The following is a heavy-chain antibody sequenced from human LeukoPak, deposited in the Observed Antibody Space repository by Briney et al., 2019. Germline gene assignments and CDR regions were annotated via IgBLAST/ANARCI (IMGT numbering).Heavy chain of an antibody. CDR1: GYTFTGYY. CDR3: ARDGNDSSGYWGAY. V-gene: IGHV1-2*02. Sequence: GASVKVSCKASGYTFTGYYMHWVRQAPGQGLEWMGWINPNSGGTNYAQKFQGRVTMTRDTSISTAYMELSRLRSDDTAVYYCARDGNDSSGYWGAYWGQGTLVTVSS. CDR2: INPNSGGT. J-gene: IGHJ4*02. D-gene: IGHD3-22*01.